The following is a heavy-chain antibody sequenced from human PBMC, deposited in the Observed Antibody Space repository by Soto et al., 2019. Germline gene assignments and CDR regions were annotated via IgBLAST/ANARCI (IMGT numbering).Heavy chain of an antibody. CDR2: TNHSGST. J-gene: IGHJ5*02. D-gene: IGHD3-3*01. Sequence: QVQLQQWGAGLLKPSETLSLTCAVYGGSFSGYYWSWLRQPPGKGLEWIGETNHSGSTNYNPSLKSRVTISVDTSKNQFSLKLSSVTAADTAVDYCARKTMFGVVIISARFDPLCQGTLVTVSS. V-gene: IGHV4-34*01. CDR3: ARKTMFGVVIISARFDP. CDR1: GGSFSGYY.